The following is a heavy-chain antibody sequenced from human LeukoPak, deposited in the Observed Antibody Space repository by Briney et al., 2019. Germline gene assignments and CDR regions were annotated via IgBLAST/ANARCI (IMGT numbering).Heavy chain of an antibody. Sequence: ASVNVSCTASGYTFTSYYMHWVRQAPGQGLEWMGLINPSGGSTSYAQKFQGRVTMTRDTSTSTVYMELSSLRSEDTVVYYCARSVPYYYDSSGYQFDYWGQGTLVTVSS. CDR2: INPSGGST. J-gene: IGHJ4*02. CDR3: ARSVPYYYDSSGYQFDY. D-gene: IGHD3-22*01. V-gene: IGHV1-46*01. CDR1: GYTFTSYY.